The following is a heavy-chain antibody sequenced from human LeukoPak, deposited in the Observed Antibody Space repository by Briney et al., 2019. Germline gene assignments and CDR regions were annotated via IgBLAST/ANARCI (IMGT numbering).Heavy chain of an antibody. CDR3: ARVPGVLLWFGELSGWFDP. J-gene: IGHJ5*02. CDR1: GGSISSGDYY. CDR2: IYYSGST. D-gene: IGHD3-10*01. V-gene: IGHV4-30-4*01. Sequence: PSETLSLTCTVSGGSISSGDYYWSWIRQPPGKGLEWIGYIYYSGSTYYNPSLKSRVTISVDTSKNQFSLKLSSVTAADTAVYYCARVPGVLLWFGELSGWFDPWGQGTLVTVSS.